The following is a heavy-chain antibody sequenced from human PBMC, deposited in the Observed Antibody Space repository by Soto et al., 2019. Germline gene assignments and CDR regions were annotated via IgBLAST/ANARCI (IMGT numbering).Heavy chain of an antibody. CDR1: GYTFTGYY. J-gene: IGHJ6*02. V-gene: IGHV1-2*02. CDR2: INPNSGGT. CDR3: ARYSGSPRYYYYGMDV. Sequence: ASVKVSCKASGYTFTGYYMHWVRQAPGQGLEWMGWINPNSGGTNYAQKFQGRVTMTRDTSISTAYMELSRLRSDDTAVYYCARYSGSPRYYYYGMDVWGQGTTVTVSS. D-gene: IGHD6-13*01.